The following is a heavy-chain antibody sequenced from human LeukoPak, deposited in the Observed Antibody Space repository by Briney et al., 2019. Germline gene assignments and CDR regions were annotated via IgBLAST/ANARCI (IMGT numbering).Heavy chain of an antibody. CDR1: GVSISNYF. Sequence: PSETLSLTCNVFGVSISNYFWSGLLQPAGKGLEWIGRFYASGTTYYNPSLRSRVTLSMGTSKNHFSLKLTSVTAADTAVYYCARTHCGGGSCDTFDPWGQGTLVTVSS. CDR3: ARTHCGGGSCDTFDP. D-gene: IGHD2-21*01. CDR2: FYASGTT. J-gene: IGHJ5*02. V-gene: IGHV4-4*07.